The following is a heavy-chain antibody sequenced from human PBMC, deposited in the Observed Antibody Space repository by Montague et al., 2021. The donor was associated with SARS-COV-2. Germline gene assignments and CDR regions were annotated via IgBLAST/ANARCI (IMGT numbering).Heavy chain of an antibody. V-gene: IGHV2-70*11. Sequence: PALVKPTQTLTLTCTFSGFPLSTSGMCVSWIRQPPGKALEWLARIDWDDDKYYSTSLKTRLTISKDTSKNQVVLTMTNMDPVDTATYYCARILVAAAGSPFDPWGQGTLVTVSP. CDR2: IDWDDDK. J-gene: IGHJ5*02. CDR3: ARILVAAAGSPFDP. CDR1: GFPLSTSGMC. D-gene: IGHD6-13*01.